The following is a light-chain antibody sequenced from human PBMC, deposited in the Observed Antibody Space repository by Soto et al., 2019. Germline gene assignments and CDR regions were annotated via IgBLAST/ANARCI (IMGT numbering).Light chain of an antibody. Sequence: QSVLTQPASVSGSPGQSITISCTGSSSDVGVSNLVSWYQQHPGKAPKLIIYEVSQRPSGVSNLFSASKSGNTASLTISGLQADDGGDYYRCSSANRRWLFGAGIKVTVL. V-gene: IGLV2-23*02. CDR3: CSSANRRWL. J-gene: IGLJ3*02. CDR1: SSDVGVSNL. CDR2: EVS.